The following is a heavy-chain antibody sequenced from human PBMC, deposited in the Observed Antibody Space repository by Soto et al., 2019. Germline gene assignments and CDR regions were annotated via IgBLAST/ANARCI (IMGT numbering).Heavy chain of an antibody. CDR2: ISGSGGST. CDR3: AKILSVTTFYYYYGMDV. V-gene: IGHV3-23*01. J-gene: IGHJ6*02. Sequence: GGSLRLSCAASGFTFSSYAMSWVRQAPGKGLEWVSAISGSGGSTYYADSVKGRFTISRDNSKNTLYLQMNSLRAEDTAVYYCAKILSVTTFYYYYGMDVWGQGTTVTVSS. CDR1: GFTFSSYA. D-gene: IGHD4-4*01.